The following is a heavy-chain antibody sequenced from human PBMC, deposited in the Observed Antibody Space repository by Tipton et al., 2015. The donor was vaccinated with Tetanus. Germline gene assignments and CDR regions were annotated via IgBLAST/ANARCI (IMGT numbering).Heavy chain of an antibody. D-gene: IGHD3-10*01. Sequence: TLSLTCTVSGDSVTIGTYYWGWIRQPPGKGLEWIGSVYYSGTTYYNASLESRVTISVNLSKKHFSLKLSSVTAADTAVYYCARGHGSGRNSFQFEFWGQGAPVIVSS. CDR1: GDSVTIGTYY. J-gene: IGHJ4*02. CDR3: ARGHGSGRNSFQFEF. V-gene: IGHV4-39*07. CDR2: VYYSGTT.